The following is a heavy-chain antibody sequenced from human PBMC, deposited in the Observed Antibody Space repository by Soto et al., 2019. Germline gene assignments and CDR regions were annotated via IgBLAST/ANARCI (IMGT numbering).Heavy chain of an antibody. CDR2: ISSSSSYI. V-gene: IGHV3-21*01. D-gene: IGHD2-15*01. CDR3: ARDKGGYRSGGSCTQ. Sequence: EVQLVESGGGLVKPGGSLRLSCAASGFTFSSYSMNWVRQAPGKGLEWVSSISSSSSYIYYADSVKGRFTISRDNAKNSLYLQMNSLRAEDTAVYYCARDKGGYRSGGSCTQWGQGTLVTVSS. J-gene: IGHJ4*02. CDR1: GFTFSSYS.